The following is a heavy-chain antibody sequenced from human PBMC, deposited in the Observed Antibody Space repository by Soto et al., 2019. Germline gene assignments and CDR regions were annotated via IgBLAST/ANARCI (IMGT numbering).Heavy chain of an antibody. D-gene: IGHD5-12*01. CDR2: IKSKTDGGTT. V-gene: IGHV3-15*01. J-gene: IGHJ4*02. CDR3: TTHFHGYSGFGQGNYFDH. CDR1: GFTFSHAW. Sequence: PGGSLRLSCAASGFTFSHAWMNWVRQAPGKGLEWVGRIKSKTDGGTTDYAAPVKGRFAISRDDSKNALFLQMDSLKTEDTAIYYCTTHFHGYSGFGQGNYFDHWGQGTLVTV.